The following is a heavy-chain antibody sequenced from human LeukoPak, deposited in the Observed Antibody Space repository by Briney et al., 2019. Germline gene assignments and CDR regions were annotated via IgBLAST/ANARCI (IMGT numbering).Heavy chain of an antibody. J-gene: IGHJ4*02. CDR1: GFILHNAW. CDR3: TRMSTTGWY. Sequence: GGSLRLSCAASGFILHNAWMTWVRQAPGKGLEWVGRIKANTEGGTTDYAAPVKDRFTISRDDSKNTLYLQMNSLETEDTAVYYCTRMSTTGWYWGQGTLVTVSS. V-gene: IGHV3-15*07. CDR2: IKANTEGGTT. D-gene: IGHD5/OR15-5a*01.